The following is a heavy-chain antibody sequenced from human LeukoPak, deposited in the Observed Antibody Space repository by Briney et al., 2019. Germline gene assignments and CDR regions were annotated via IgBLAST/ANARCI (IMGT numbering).Heavy chain of an antibody. V-gene: IGHV3-30-3*01. CDR3: ARVDGWFGEAIDY. CDR2: ISYDGCNK. D-gene: IGHD3-10*01. CDR1: GFTFSSYA. Sequence: GGSLRLSCAASGFTFSSYAMHWVRQAPGKGLEWVAVISYDGCNKYYADSVKGRFTISRDNSKNTLYLQMNSLRAEDTAVYYCARVDGWFGEAIDYWGQGTLVTVSS. J-gene: IGHJ4*02.